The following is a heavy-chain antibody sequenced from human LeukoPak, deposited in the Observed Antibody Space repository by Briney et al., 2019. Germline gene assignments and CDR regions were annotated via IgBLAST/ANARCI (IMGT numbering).Heavy chain of an antibody. J-gene: IGHJ4*02. D-gene: IGHD2-21*01. CDR3: ARSGVIDMVPFDH. CDR2: TYYRSKWYN. Sequence: SQTLSLTCAISGDRVSSNSAAWNWIRQSPSRGLKWLGRTYYRSKWYNDYAVSVKSRTTINPDTSKNQSSLQLNSVTPEDTAVYYCARSGVIDMVPFDHWGQGTLVTVSS. V-gene: IGHV6-1*01. CDR1: GDRVSSNSAA.